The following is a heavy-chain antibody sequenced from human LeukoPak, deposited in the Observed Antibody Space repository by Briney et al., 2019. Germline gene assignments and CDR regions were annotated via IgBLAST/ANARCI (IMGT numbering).Heavy chain of an antibody. Sequence: SETLSLTCGVSGGSVINTNWWTWVRQPPGKGLEWIGEVHLDGRTNYNPSLESRLTMSVDVSENQVSLKLTSVTAADTAIYYCSRESGAFCPFGYWGQGTLVIVPP. J-gene: IGHJ4*02. CDR2: VHLDGRT. V-gene: IGHV4-4*02. CDR1: GGSVINTNW. CDR3: SRESGAFCPFGY. D-gene: IGHD1-26*01.